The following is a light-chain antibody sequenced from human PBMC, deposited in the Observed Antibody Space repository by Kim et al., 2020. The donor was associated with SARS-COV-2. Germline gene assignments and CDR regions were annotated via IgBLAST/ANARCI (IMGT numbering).Light chain of an antibody. J-gene: IGLJ3*02. CDR1: SSNIGSNF. CDR2: NDD. CDR3: AAWDDSLNGLWV. Sequence: WVTISCSGTSSNIGSNFVDWYQQLPGTAPKLLIYNDDHRPSGVPDRFSGSKSGTSASLAISGLQSEDEADYYCAAWDDSLNGLWVFGGGTQLTVL. V-gene: IGLV1-44*01.